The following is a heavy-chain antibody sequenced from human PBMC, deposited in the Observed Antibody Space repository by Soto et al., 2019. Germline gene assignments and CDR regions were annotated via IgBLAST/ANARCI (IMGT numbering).Heavy chain of an antibody. D-gene: IGHD2-15*01. J-gene: IGHJ6*03. CDR1: GVTFSNYA. CDR2: IGTGGDIT. Sequence: EVLLLESGGGLVQPGGSLRLSCAASGVTFSNYAMSWVRQAPGKGLEWVSAIGTGGDITYYADSVEGRFTISRHNSQDTLYLQMNSLRAADTAVYYCANGLAVVVSIVTQYYYYYMAVWGKGTTVTVSS. V-gene: IGHV3-23*01. CDR3: ANGLAVVVSIVTQYYYYYMAV.